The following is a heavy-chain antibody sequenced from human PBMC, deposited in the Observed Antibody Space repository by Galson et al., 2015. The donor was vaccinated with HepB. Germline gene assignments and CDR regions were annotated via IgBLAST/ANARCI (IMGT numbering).Heavy chain of an antibody. CDR2: IYHSGST. V-gene: IGHV4-4*02. Sequence: SETLSLTCAVSGGSISSSNWWSWVRQPPGKGLEWIGEIYHSGSTNYNPSLKSRVTISVDKSKNQFSLKLSSVTAADTAVYYCAYLSGWYGRFDYWGQGTLVTVSS. D-gene: IGHD6-19*01. CDR3: AYLSGWYGRFDY. J-gene: IGHJ4*02. CDR1: GGSISSSNW.